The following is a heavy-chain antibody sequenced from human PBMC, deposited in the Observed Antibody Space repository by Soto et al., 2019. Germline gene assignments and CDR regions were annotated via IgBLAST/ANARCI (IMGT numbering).Heavy chain of an antibody. CDR1: GFTFSSYA. D-gene: IGHD2-2*01. V-gene: IGHV3-23*01. CDR3: AKGVEGYCSSTRCHAYWSDP. CDR2: ISGSGGDT. J-gene: IGHJ5*02. Sequence: EVQLLESGGGLVQPGGSLRLSCAASGFTFSSYAMSWVRQAPGKGLEWVSAISGSGGDTYYADSVMGRFTISRDNSKNALYLQMSSLRAEDTAVYYCAKGVEGYCSSTRCHAYWSDPWGQGTLVTVSS.